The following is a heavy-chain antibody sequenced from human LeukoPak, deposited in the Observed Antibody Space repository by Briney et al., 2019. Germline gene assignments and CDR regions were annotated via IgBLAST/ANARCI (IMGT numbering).Heavy chain of an antibody. Sequence: GGCLRLSCVASGFAFSTHAMHWVRQAPGKGLEWVAIISNDGSRKYYGHSVEGRFTISRDNSKNTLYLQMDSLRAEDTAVYYCARDRAWNYFDYWGQGTLVTVSS. D-gene: IGHD3-3*01. CDR1: GFAFSTHA. J-gene: IGHJ4*02. CDR3: ARDRAWNYFDY. V-gene: IGHV3-30*04. CDR2: ISNDGSRK.